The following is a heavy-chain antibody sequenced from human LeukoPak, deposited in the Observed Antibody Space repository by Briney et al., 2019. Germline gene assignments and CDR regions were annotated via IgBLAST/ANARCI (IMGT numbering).Heavy chain of an antibody. CDR2: FSGSGDTT. D-gene: IGHD6-19*01. J-gene: IGHJ4*02. V-gene: IGHV3-23*01. CDR3: AKSYSSGWFGLYFDS. CDR1: GFTFSSYA. Sequence: QTGGSLRLSCAASGFTFSSYAMNWVRQAPGKGLEWVSTFSGSGDTTYYADSVKGRFAISTDNSKNTLYLQMDSLRAEDTAVYYCAKSYSSGWFGLYFDSGGQGTLVTVSS.